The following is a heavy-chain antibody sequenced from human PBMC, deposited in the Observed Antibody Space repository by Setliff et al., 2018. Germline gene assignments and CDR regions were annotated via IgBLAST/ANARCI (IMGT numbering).Heavy chain of an antibody. CDR3: ARATYYYDSSGYFLDAFDI. CDR2: IIPIFGTA. D-gene: IGHD3-22*01. CDR1: GGTFSGYA. Sequence: ASVKVSCKASGGTFSGYAISWVRQAPGQGLEWMGGIIPIFGTANYAQKFQGRVTITTDESTSTAYMELSSLRSEDTAVYYCARATYYYDSSGYFLDAFDIWGQGTMVTVSS. V-gene: IGHV1-69*05. J-gene: IGHJ3*02.